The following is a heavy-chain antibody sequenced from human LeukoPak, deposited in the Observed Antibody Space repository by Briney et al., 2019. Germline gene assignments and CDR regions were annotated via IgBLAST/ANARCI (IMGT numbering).Heavy chain of an antibody. CDR1: GSPFDDDA. CDR3: AKDMAAYYYASGNIDY. Sequence: GSLLLSCAASGSPFDDDAMHGGREAPGKGLGRVSLISWDGSRTYYANSVKGGFTISRDNSKNSLYLQINSLRAEDTALYYCAKDMAAYYYASGNIDYWGQGTLVTGSS. D-gene: IGHD3-10*01. CDR2: ISWDGSRT. V-gene: IGHV3-43D*03. J-gene: IGHJ4*02.